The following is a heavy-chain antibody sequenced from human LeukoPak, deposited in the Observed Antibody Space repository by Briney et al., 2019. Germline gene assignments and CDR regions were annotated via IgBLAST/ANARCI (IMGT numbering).Heavy chain of an antibody. CDR2: ISYDGSNK. J-gene: IGHJ4*02. CDR1: EFTFSSYG. CDR3: AKDRRVLLWFGELLD. Sequence: GRSLRLSCAASEFTFSSYGMHWVRQAPGKGLEWVAVISYDGSNKYYADSVKGRFTISRDNSKNTLYLQMNSLRAEDTAVYYCAKDRRVLLWFGELLDWGQGTLVTVSS. V-gene: IGHV3-30*18. D-gene: IGHD3-10*01.